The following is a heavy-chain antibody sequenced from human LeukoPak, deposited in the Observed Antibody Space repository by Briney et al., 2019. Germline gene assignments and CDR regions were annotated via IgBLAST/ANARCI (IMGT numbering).Heavy chain of an antibody. CDR1: GGSISSSSYY. CDR2: IYYSGST. D-gene: IGHD5-24*01. Sequence: SETLSLTCTVSGGSISSSSYYWGWIRQPPGKGLEWIGSIYYSGSTYYNRSLKSRVTISVDTSKSQCSLKLSSVTAADTAVYYCARQGDGYNPFDYWGQGTLVTVSS. CDR3: ARQGDGYNPFDY. J-gene: IGHJ4*02. V-gene: IGHV4-39*01.